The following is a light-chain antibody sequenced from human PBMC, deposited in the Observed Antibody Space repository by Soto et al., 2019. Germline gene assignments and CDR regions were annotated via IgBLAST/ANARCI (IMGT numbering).Light chain of an antibody. V-gene: IGKV3-15*01. CDR3: QQYNDGPLT. Sequence: VMTQSPATLSVSPGDTATLSCRASQSLGSNLAWYQQKPGQAPRLLIFAASTRATGVPARFSGSGSATEFSLTISSLQSEDFAVYFCQQYNDGPLTFGQGTKVEI. CDR2: AAS. J-gene: IGKJ1*01. CDR1: QSLGSN.